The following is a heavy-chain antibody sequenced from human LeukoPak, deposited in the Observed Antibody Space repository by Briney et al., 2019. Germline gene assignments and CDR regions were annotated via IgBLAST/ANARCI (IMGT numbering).Heavy chain of an antibody. CDR1: GYTFTSYA. Sequence: ASVKVSCKASGYTFTSYAMHWVRQAPGQRLEWMGWINAGNGNTKYSQKFQGRVTITRDTSASTAYMELSSLRSEDTAVYYCARERRWLQSIDYWGQGTLVTVSS. V-gene: IGHV1-3*01. CDR2: INAGNGNT. CDR3: ARERRWLQSIDY. J-gene: IGHJ4*02. D-gene: IGHD5-24*01.